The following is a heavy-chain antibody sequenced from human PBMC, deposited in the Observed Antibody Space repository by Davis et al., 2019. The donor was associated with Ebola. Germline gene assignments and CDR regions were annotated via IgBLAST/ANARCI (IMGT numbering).Heavy chain of an antibody. V-gene: IGHV4-59*12. CDR1: GDSMSDYY. CDR2: IYYSGST. J-gene: IGHJ4*02. D-gene: IGHD3-22*01. Sequence: SETLSLTCTVSGDSMSDYYYNWIRQPPGKGLEWIGYIYYSGSTNYNPSLKSRVTISVDTSKNQFSLKLSSVTAADTAVYYCARGQYHYDRTGYHPDDYFDYWGQETLVTVSS. CDR3: ARGQYHYDRTGYHPDDYFDY.